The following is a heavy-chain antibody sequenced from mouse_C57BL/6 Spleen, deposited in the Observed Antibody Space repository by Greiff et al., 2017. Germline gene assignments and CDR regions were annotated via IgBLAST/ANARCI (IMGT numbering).Heavy chain of an antibody. D-gene: IGHD1-1*02. Sequence: QVQLQQSGAELVKPGASVKLSCKASGYTFTEYTIHWVKQRSGQGLEWIGWFYPGSGSIKYNEKFKDKATLTANKSSSTVYMELSRLTSEDSAVYFCARHEVLSDYRRVYFDYWGQGTTLTVSS. CDR3: ARHEVLSDYRRVYFDY. V-gene: IGHV1-62-2*01. CDR2: FYPGSGSI. CDR1: GYTFTEYT. J-gene: IGHJ2*01.